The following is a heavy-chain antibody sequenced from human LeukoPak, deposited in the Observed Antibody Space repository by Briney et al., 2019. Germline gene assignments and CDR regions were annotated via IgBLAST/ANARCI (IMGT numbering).Heavy chain of an antibody. V-gene: IGHV3-30*02. CDR2: IRYDGSNK. CDR1: GFTFTACA. D-gene: IGHD4/OR15-4a*01. CDR3: SKGDDYGATTRLPKYNWFDP. Sequence: GGSLRLSCAASGFTFTACAMHWVRQAPGKGLEWVAYIRYDGSNKNYADSVKGRFTISRDNSKDMLYLQMNSLRPEDTAVYYCSKGDDYGATTRLPKYNWFDPWGQGTPVTVSS. J-gene: IGHJ5*02.